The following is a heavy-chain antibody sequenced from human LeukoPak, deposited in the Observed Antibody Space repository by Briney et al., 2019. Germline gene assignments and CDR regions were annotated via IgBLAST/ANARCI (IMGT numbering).Heavy chain of an antibody. CDR3: ARESNWAYYFDN. V-gene: IGHV1-18*01. CDR1: GYTFSSYG. D-gene: IGHD1-1*01. J-gene: IGHJ4*02. CDR2: ISAYSGGT. Sequence: ASVKVSCKASGYTFSSYGINWVRQAPGQGLEWMGWISAYSGGTNYAQKLQGRVTMTTDTSTSTAYMELRSLRSDDTAVYYCARESNWAYYFDNWGQGTLVTV.